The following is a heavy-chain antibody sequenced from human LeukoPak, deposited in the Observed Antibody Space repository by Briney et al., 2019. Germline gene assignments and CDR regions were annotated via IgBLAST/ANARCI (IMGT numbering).Heavy chain of an antibody. CDR1: GFTFSSYW. V-gene: IGHV3-7*01. Sequence: GGSLRLSCAASGFTFSSYWMSWVRQAPGKGLEWVANIEQDGSEKYYVDSVKGRFTISRDNAKNSLYLQMNSLRAEDTAVYYCARTPSLRYFDWSTSPTTNYFDYWGQGTLVTVSS. CDR3: ARTPSLRYFDWSTSPTTNYFDY. CDR2: IEQDGSEK. D-gene: IGHD3-9*01. J-gene: IGHJ4*02.